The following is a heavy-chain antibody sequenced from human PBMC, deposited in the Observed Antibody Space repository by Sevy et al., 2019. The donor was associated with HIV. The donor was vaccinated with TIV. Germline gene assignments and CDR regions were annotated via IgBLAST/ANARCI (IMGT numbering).Heavy chain of an antibody. Sequence: GGSLRLSCAASGFTFNNYWMTWVRQAPGKGLEWVANIKQDGSDKYYMESVKGRFNISRDNTKNSLYLQLNILRAEDTALYYCARSWDYWGQMGYWGQGTLVTVSS. CDR1: GFTFNNYW. J-gene: IGHJ4*02. CDR3: ARSWDYWGQMGY. V-gene: IGHV3-7*03. CDR2: IKQDGSDK. D-gene: IGHD7-27*01.